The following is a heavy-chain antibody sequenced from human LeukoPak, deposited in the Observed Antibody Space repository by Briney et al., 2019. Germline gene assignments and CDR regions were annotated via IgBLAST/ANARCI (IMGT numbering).Heavy chain of an antibody. V-gene: IGHV3-23*01. Sequence: GGSLRLSCAASGFTFSSYAMSWVRQAPGKGLEWVSAISGSGGSTYYADSVKGRFTISRDNSKNTLYLQMNSLRAEDTAVYYCAKERDPYYYGSGSYYDYWGQGTLVTVSS. CDR3: AKERDPYYYGSGSYYDY. D-gene: IGHD3-10*01. CDR1: GFTFSSYA. J-gene: IGHJ4*02. CDR2: ISGSGGST.